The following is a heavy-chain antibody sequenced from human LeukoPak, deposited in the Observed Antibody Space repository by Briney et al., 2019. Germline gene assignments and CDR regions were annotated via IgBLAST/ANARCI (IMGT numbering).Heavy chain of an antibody. Sequence: SETLSLTCTVSGDSISRYYWSWIRQPAGKGLEWIGRIYNGGIITYNPSLKSRVTMSMDTSNNQFSLRLRFVTAADTPVYYCARDSGTTGEVKFDPWGQGTLVTVSS. CDR1: GDSISRYY. CDR2: IYNGGII. D-gene: IGHD3-10*01. CDR3: ARDSGTTGEVKFDP. J-gene: IGHJ5*02. V-gene: IGHV4-4*07.